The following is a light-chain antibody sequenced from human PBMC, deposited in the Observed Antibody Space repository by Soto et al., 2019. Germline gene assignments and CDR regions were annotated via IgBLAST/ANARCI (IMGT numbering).Light chain of an antibody. Sequence: QSVLTQPASVSGSPGQSITISCTGTSSDVGGYNYVSWYQQHPGKAPKLMIFDVSNRPSGVSNRFSGSKSGNTASLTISGLQAEDEADYYCSSYTSSNTAIFGGGTKVTVL. V-gene: IGLV2-14*03. J-gene: IGLJ2*01. CDR2: DVS. CDR1: SSDVGGYNY. CDR3: SSYTSSNTAI.